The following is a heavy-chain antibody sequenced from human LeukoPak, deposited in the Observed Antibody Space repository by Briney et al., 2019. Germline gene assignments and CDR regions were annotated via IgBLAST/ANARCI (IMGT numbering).Heavy chain of an antibody. CDR2: IFTSGST. D-gene: IGHD6-19*01. J-gene: IGHJ4*02. CDR3: ARGTGRYIAVAGSDY. Sequence: KTSETRSLTCTVSGGSVSSYYWSWIRQPAGKGLEWIGRIFTSGSTNYNPSLKSRVTMSVDTSKNQFSLKLSSVTAADTAVYYCARGTGRYIAVAGSDYWGQGTLVTVSS. V-gene: IGHV4-4*07. CDR1: GGSVSSYY.